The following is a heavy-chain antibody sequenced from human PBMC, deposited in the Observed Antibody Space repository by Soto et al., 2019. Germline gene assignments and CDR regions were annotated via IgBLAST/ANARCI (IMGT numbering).Heavy chain of an antibody. CDR3: ARVYNDNSGFYRQFDH. Sequence: EVQMVESGGGLVQPGGSLRLSCAASGFNFSKYWMHWVRRAPGKGLVWVSRISDYGDRTEYANSVKGRFTISRDHAKNTLYLQMNNLRVDDTAVYYCARVYNDNSGFYRQFDHWGQGTLVTVSS. J-gene: IGHJ4*02. D-gene: IGHD3-22*01. CDR2: ISDYGDRT. V-gene: IGHV3-74*01. CDR1: GFNFSKYW.